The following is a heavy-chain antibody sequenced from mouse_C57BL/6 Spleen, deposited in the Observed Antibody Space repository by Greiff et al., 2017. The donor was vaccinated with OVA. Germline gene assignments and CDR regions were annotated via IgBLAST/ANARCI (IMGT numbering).Heavy chain of an antibody. J-gene: IGHJ3*01. Sequence: QVQLQQPGAELVKPGASVKLSCKASGYTFTSYWMHWVKQRPGQGLEWIGMIHPNSGSTNYNEKFKSKATLTVDKSSSTAYLQLSSLTSEDSAVYYCARDYGSSPCADWGQGTLVTVSA. CDR1: GYTFTSYW. D-gene: IGHD1-1*01. CDR3: ARDYGSSPCAD. CDR2: IHPNSGST. V-gene: IGHV1-64*01.